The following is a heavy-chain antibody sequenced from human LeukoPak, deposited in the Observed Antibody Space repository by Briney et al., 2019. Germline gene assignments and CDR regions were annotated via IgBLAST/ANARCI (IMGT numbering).Heavy chain of an antibody. V-gene: IGHV1-69*04. Sequence: SVKVSCKASGGTFSSYAISWVRQAPGQGLEWMGRIIPILGIANYAQKFQGRVTITADKSTSTAYMELSSLRSEDTAVYYCARDLRRYSGYAGPFDIWGQGTMVTVSS. D-gene: IGHD5-12*01. J-gene: IGHJ3*02. CDR3: ARDLRRYSGYAGPFDI. CDR2: IIPILGIA. CDR1: GGTFSSYA.